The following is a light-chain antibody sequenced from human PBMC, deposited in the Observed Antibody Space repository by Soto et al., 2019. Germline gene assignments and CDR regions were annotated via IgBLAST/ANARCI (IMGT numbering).Light chain of an antibody. CDR2: GAS. V-gene: IGKV3-20*01. CDR3: QLYGSSPPRT. J-gene: IGKJ1*01. Sequence: EIVLTQSPGTLSLSPGGRATLSCRASQSVSSTYLGWYQQKPGQAPRLLIYGASSRATGIPDRFSGSGSGTDFTLTIARLEPEDFAVYYCQLYGSSPPRTFGQGTKVEVK. CDR1: QSVSSTY.